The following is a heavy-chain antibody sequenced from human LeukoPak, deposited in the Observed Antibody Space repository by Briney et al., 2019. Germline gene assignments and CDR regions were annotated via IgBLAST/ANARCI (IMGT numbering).Heavy chain of an antibody. Sequence: GGSLTLTCAASGFTFSSYGIHWVRQAPGKGLEWVAAISYDGKNKHYTDSVKGRFTLSRDNSKNTLYLQMTSLRGDDTAVYYCAKRGDFTGTDCYYFDYWGQGTSVTVSS. V-gene: IGHV3-30*18. CDR2: ISYDGKNK. CDR3: AKRGDFTGTDCYYFDY. CDR1: GFTFSSYG. J-gene: IGHJ4*02. D-gene: IGHD2-21*02.